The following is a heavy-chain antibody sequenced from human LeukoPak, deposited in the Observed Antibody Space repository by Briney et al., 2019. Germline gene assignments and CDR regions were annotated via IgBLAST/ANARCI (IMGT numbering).Heavy chain of an antibody. Sequence: SETLSLTCSVSGGSISSYYWSCMRQPAGEGLEWSGRLYTSGSTNYNPPLKTRDNVSVDTYKHHFSLKLISVTRADTPVFHCARDRPAAQLDYWFDPWGQGTLVTVSS. CDR3: ARDRPAAQLDYWFDP. J-gene: IGHJ5*02. V-gene: IGHV4-4*07. D-gene: IGHD6-13*01. CDR2: LYTSGST. CDR1: GGSISSYY.